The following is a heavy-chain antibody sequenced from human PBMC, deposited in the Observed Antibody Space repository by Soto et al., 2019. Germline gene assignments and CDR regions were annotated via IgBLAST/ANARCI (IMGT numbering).Heavy chain of an antibody. Sequence: ASVKVSCKASGYLFTAYSMHWVRPAPGQGLEWMGVVNPSGGSTKYAQNFQGRVTMTRDTSTTTIYMELSSLRSDDTAIYYCAREENCSGGTCYSEYFHRWGQGTPVTVSS. CDR2: VNPSGGST. CDR1: GYLFTAYS. CDR3: AREENCSGGTCYSEYFHR. J-gene: IGHJ1*01. V-gene: IGHV1-46*01. D-gene: IGHD2-15*01.